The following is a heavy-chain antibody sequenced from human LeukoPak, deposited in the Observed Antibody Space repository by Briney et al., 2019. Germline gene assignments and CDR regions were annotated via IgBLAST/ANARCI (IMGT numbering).Heavy chain of an antibody. D-gene: IGHD3-22*01. J-gene: IGHJ3*02. CDR1: GGSISRYY. Sequence: SETLSLTCTVSGGSISRYYWSWIRQPPGKGLEWIGYIYYSGTTSYNPSLKSRVTISVDTSKNQFSLNLSSVTAADTAVYYCARHAYYYDRSGSYEAFDIWGQGTMVTVSS. V-gene: IGHV4-59*08. CDR2: IYYSGTT. CDR3: ARHAYYYDRSGSYEAFDI.